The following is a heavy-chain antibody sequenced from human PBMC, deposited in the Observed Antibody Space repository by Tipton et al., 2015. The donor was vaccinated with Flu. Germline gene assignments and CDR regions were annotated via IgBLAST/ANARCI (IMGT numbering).Heavy chain of an antibody. CDR2: VTSSGYNT. J-gene: IGHJ3*02. V-gene: IGHV3-23*01. D-gene: IGHD3-3*01. Sequence: SLRLSCTASGFAFGDYAMTWVRQAPGKGLEWVSAVTSSGYNTYYTDSVKGRFTISRGISKNTLFLDMTRLRAEDTAKYFCAKGVFGVVYDAFDIWGPGTMVAVSS. CDR3: AKGVFGVVYDAFDI. CDR1: GFAFGDYA.